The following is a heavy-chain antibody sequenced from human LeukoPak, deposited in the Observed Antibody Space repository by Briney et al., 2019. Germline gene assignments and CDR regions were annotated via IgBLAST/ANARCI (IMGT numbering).Heavy chain of an antibody. CDR3: RSVAPEGLFDY. D-gene: IGHD6-19*01. CDR2: IYYSGSS. J-gene: IGHJ4*02. V-gene: IGHV4-59*05. CDR1: GFTFSSYW. Sequence: GSLRLSCAASGFTFSSYWMSWVRQAPGKGLEWIGSIYYSGSSFDNPALKSRVTISVDTSKNQFSLKLSSVTAADTAVYYCRSVAPEGLFDYWGQGTLVTVSS.